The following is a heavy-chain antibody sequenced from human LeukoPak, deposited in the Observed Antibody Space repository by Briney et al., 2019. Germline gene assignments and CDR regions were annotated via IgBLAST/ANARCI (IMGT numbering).Heavy chain of an antibody. CDR3: AVPTGEKLLSLIDY. CDR2: ISGSGGST. D-gene: IGHD2-15*01. V-gene: IGHV3-23*01. Sequence: LSGGSLRLSCAASGFTFSSYAMSWVRQAPGKGLEWVSAISGSGGSTYYADSVKGRFTISRDNSKNTLYLQMNSLRAEDTAVYYCAVPTGEKLLSLIDYWGQGTLVTVSS. CDR1: GFTFSSYA. J-gene: IGHJ4*02.